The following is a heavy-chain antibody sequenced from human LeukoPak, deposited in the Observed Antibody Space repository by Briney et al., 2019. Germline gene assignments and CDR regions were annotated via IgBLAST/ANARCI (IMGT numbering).Heavy chain of an antibody. CDR1: GGSISTYY. CDR3: ARGGGSYYVEYYFDY. Sequence: SETLSLTCTVSGGSISTYYWSWIRQPPGKGLEWIGYIYYSGSTNYNPSLKSRVTISVDTSKNQFSLKLSSVTAADTAVYYCARGGGSYYVEYYFDYWGQGTLVTVSS. CDR2: IYYSGST. V-gene: IGHV4-59*01. J-gene: IGHJ4*02. D-gene: IGHD1-26*01.